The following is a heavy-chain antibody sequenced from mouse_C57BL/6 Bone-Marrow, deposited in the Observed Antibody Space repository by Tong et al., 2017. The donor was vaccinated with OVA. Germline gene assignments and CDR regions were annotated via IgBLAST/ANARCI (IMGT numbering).Heavy chain of an antibody. V-gene: IGHV5-4*01. CDR1: GFTFSSYA. Sequence: EVQLQESGGGLVKPGGSLKLSCAASGFTFSSYAMSWVRQTPEKRLEWVATISDGGSYTYYPDNVKGRFTISRDNAKNNLYLQMSHLKSEDTAMYYCAGDSDGYYYFDYWGQGTTLTVSS. CDR2: ISDGGSYT. CDR3: AGDSDGYYYFDY. D-gene: IGHD2-3*01. J-gene: IGHJ2*01.